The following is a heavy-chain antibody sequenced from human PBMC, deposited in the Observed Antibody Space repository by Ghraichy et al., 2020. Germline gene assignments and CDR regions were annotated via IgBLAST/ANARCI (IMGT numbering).Heavy chain of an antibody. CDR3: ARHGTMGGPYP. V-gene: IGHV4-39*01. CDR2: IYYSGST. D-gene: IGHD1-7*01. Sequence: SQTLSLTCTVSGGSISSSSYYWGWIRQPPGKGLEWIGSIYYSGSTYYNPSLKSRVTISVDTSKNQFSLKLSSVTAADTAVYYCARHGTMGGPYPWGQGTMVTVSS. J-gene: IGHJ3*01. CDR1: GGSISSSSYY.